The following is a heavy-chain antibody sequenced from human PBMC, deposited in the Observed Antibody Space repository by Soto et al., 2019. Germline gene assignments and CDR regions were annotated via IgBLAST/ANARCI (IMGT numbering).Heavy chain of an antibody. D-gene: IGHD2-2*01. CDR2: IWYDGSNK. V-gene: IGHV3-33*01. Sequence: GGSLRLSCAASGFTFSSYGMHWVRQAPGKGLEWVAVIWYDGSNKYYADSVKGRFTISRDNSKNTLYLQMNSLRAEDTAVYYCARVGDCSSTSCYAGTFDYWGQGTLVTVSS. CDR3: ARVGDCSSTSCYAGTFDY. CDR1: GFTFSSYG. J-gene: IGHJ4*02.